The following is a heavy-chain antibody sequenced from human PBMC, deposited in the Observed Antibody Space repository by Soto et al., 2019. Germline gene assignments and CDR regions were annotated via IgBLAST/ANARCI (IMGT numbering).Heavy chain of an antibody. CDR2: IDDDGSST. D-gene: IGHD1-7*01. V-gene: IGHV3-74*01. J-gene: IGHJ6*02. CDR1: GFDFSTHW. Sequence: GGSLRLSCAAFGFDFSTHWMHWVRQAPGKGLEWVARIDDDGSSTRYADSVKGRFTISRDNAKNIVYLEMTSLRTEDTAVYFCARRLELPLGASLYYYGMDVWGQGTTVTVSS. CDR3: ARRLELPLGASLYYYGMDV.